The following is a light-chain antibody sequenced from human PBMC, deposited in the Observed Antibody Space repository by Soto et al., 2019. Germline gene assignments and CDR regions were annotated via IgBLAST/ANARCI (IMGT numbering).Light chain of an antibody. Sequence: QSVLTQPRSVSGSPGQSVTISCTGTSSDVGGYNYVSWYQQHPGKAPKLVIYDVSEWPSGVPDRFSGSKSGNTASLTISGLQAEDEADYYCCSYAGSYTWVFGGGTKLTVL. J-gene: IGLJ3*02. CDR3: CSYAGSYTWV. CDR1: SSDVGGYNY. V-gene: IGLV2-11*01. CDR2: DVS.